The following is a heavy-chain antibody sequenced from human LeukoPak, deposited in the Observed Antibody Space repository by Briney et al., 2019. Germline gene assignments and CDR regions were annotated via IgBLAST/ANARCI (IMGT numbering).Heavy chain of an antibody. Sequence: GGSLRLSCAASGFTFSAYWMHWVRQPPGKGLVWVSHIKTDGSGATYADSVKGRFTISRDNSKNSLYLQMNTLRTEDTALYFCAKVRFGELLAPLYYYYGMDVWGQGTTVTVSS. V-gene: IGHV3-74*01. CDR3: AKVRFGELLAPLYYYYGMDV. D-gene: IGHD3-10*01. J-gene: IGHJ6*02. CDR2: IKTDGSGA. CDR1: GFTFSAYW.